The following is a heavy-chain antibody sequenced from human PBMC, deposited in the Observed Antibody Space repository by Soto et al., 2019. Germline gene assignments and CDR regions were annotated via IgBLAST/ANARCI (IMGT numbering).Heavy chain of an antibody. D-gene: IGHD3-3*01. V-gene: IGHV4-34*01. Sequence: PSETLSLTCAVYGGSFSGYYWSWIRQPPGKGLEWIGEINHSGSTNYNPSLKSRVTISVDTSKNQFSLKLSSVTAADTAVYYCARVDGDYDFWSGSYYYGMDVWAQGTTVPVSS. CDR2: INHSGST. J-gene: IGHJ6*02. CDR1: GGSFSGYY. CDR3: ARVDGDYDFWSGSYYYGMDV.